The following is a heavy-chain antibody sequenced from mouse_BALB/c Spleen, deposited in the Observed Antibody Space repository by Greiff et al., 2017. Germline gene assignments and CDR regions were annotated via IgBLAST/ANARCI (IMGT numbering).Heavy chain of an antibody. CDR1: GFTFSSYG. J-gene: IGHJ2*01. Sequence: EVKLVESGGDLLKPGGSLKLSCAASGFTFSSYGMSWVRQTPDKRLEWVATISSGGSYTYYPDSVKGRFTISRDNAKNTLYLQMSSLKSEDTAMYYCARHDFDYWGQGTTLTVSS. CDR3: ARHDFDY. CDR2: ISSGGSYT. V-gene: IGHV5-6*01.